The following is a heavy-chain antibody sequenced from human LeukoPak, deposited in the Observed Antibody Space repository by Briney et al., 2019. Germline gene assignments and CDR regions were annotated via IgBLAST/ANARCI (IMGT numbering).Heavy chain of an antibody. CDR1: GYTFTGYY. CDR3: ARVTVRGSYYYYGMDV. J-gene: IGHJ6*02. CDR2: INPNSGGT. D-gene: IGHD3-10*01. Sequence: ASVKVSCKASGYTFTGYYMHWVRQAPGQGLEWMGCINPNSGGTNYAQKFQGRVTMTRDTSISTAYMELSRLRSDDTAVYYCARVTVRGSYYYYGMDVWGQGTTVTVSS. V-gene: IGHV1-2*02.